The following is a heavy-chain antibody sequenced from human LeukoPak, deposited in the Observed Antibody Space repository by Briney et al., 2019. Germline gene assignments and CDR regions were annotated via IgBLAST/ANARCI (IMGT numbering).Heavy chain of an antibody. J-gene: IGHJ4*02. Sequence: GGSLRLSCAASGFTFTNYAMSWVRQAPGKGLEWVSAITGSGGSTYYADSVKGRFTIPRDNSKNTLYLQMNSLRAEDTAIYYCASRYCSGGSCYNRYYFDYWGQGTLVTVSS. V-gene: IGHV3-23*01. CDR2: ITGSGGST. CDR3: ASRYCSGGSCYNRYYFDY. CDR1: GFTFTNYA. D-gene: IGHD2-15*01.